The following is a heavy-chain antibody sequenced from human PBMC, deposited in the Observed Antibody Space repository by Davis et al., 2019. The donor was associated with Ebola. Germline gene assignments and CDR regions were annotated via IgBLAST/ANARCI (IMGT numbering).Heavy chain of an antibody. CDR1: GFTFSDYY. Sequence: GESLKIPCAASGFTFSDYYMSWIRQAPVHCLAFFSYIISSSSYTNYADSVKGRFTISRDNAKNSLYLQMNSLRAEDTAVYYCARELVLVVPALIQKYYYYGMDVWGQGTTVTVSS. CDR3: ARELVLVVPALIQKYYYYGMDV. D-gene: IGHD2-2*01. CDR2: IISSSSYT. V-gene: IGHV3-11*06. J-gene: IGHJ6*02.